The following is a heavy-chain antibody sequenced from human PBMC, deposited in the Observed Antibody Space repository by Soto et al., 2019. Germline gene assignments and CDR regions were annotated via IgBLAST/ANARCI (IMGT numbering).Heavy chain of an antibody. CDR1: GGSISSSSYY. CDR2: IYYSGTT. J-gene: IGHJ5*02. V-gene: IGHV4-39*01. Sequence: PSETLSLTCTVSGGSISSSSYYWGWIRQPPGKGLEWIGSIYYSGTTYYNPSLKSRVTISVDTSKNQFSLKLSSVTAADTAVYYCARHVRILDVDPWGQGTLVTVSS. CDR3: ARHVRILDVDP. D-gene: IGHD2-15*01.